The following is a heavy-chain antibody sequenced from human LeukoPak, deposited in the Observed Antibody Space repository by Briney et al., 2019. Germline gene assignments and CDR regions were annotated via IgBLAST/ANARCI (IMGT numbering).Heavy chain of an antibody. CDR2: IYSSGTT. CDR3: ARGGGRQLATSHSYFDY. D-gene: IGHD2-15*01. V-gene: IGHV4-4*07. Sequence: SETLSLTCNVSGGSISGYYWSWIRQPAGKGLEWIGRIYSSGTTNYNPSLKSRLTMSVNTSKNQFSLELSSVTAADTAVYFCARGGGRQLATSHSYFDYWGQGILVPVSS. CDR1: GGSISGYY. J-gene: IGHJ4*02.